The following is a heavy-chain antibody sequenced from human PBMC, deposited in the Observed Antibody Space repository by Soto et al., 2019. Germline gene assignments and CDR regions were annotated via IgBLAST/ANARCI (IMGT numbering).Heavy chain of an antibody. J-gene: IGHJ3*02. CDR1: GYTFTGYY. Sequence: ASVKVSCKASGYTFTGYYMHWVRQAPGQGLEWMGWINPNSGGTNYAQKFQGWVTMTRDTSISTAYMELSRLRSDDTAVYYCARDLVYSYYYDSSGYFLSGLGAFDIWGQGTMVTVSS. CDR3: ARDLVYSYYYDSSGYFLSGLGAFDI. D-gene: IGHD3-22*01. CDR2: INPNSGGT. V-gene: IGHV1-2*04.